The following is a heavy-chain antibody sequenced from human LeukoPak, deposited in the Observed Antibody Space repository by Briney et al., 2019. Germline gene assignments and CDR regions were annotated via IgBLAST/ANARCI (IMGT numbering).Heavy chain of an antibody. Sequence: GASVKVSCKASGYTFIDYYIHWVRQAPGQGLEWMGWINPNSGGTNYAQKFQSRVTMTRDTSISTAYMELSRLRSDDTAVYYCARVYLGVYYYGSSGYSHLDYWGQGTLITVSS. V-gene: IGHV1-2*02. CDR3: ARVYLGVYYYGSSGYSHLDY. J-gene: IGHJ4*02. D-gene: IGHD3-22*01. CDR1: GYTFIDYY. CDR2: INPNSGGT.